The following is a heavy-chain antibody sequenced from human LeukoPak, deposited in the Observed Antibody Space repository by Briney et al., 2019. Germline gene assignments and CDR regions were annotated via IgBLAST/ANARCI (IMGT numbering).Heavy chain of an antibody. J-gene: IGHJ6*03. CDR2: IYYSGST. CDR3: AKDGGNYYDAGGSYLMRSYMDV. Sequence: SETLSLTCTVSGGSILSSSYYWGWIRQPPGKRLEWIGSIYYSGSTHYNPSLKSRVTISVDTSKNQFSLKLSSVTAADTAVYYCAKDGGNYYDAGGSYLMRSYMDVWGKGTTVTVSS. V-gene: IGHV4-39*07. CDR1: GGSILSSSYY. D-gene: IGHD3-22*01.